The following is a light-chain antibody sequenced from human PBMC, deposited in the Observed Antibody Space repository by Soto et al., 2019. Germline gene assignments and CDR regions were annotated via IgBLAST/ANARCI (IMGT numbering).Light chain of an antibody. V-gene: IGLV3-21*02. CDR2: DDY. J-gene: IGLJ3*02. CDR1: DIERKS. Sequence: SYELTQPPSVSVAPGQMARITCGGNDIERKSVHWYQQKPGQAPVLVVNDDYDRPSGIPERFSGSNSGNTATLTISEVEAGDEADYYCQVWDSSSDHWVFGGGTQLTVL. CDR3: QVWDSSSDHWV.